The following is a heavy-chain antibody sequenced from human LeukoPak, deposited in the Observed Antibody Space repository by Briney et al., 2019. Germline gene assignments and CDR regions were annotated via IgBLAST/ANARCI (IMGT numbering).Heavy chain of an antibody. CDR3: ARYCSSTSCYGFHFDY. D-gene: IGHD2-2*01. CDR2: IYYSGST. CDR1: GGSISSGGYY. J-gene: IGHJ4*02. V-gene: IGHV4-31*03. Sequence: SETLSLTCTVSGGSISSGGYYWSWIRQHPGKGLEWIGYIYYSGSTYYNPSLKSRVTISVDTSKNQFSLKLSSVTAADTAVYYCARYCSSTSCYGFHFDYWGQGTLVTVSS.